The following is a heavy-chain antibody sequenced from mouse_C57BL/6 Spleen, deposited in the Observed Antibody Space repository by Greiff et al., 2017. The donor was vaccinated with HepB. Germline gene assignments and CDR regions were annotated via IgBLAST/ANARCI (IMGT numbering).Heavy chain of an antibody. V-gene: IGHV1-82*01. CDR3: ARGGNYGDYYFDY. J-gene: IGHJ2*01. CDR1: GYAFSSSW. CDR2: IYPGDGDT. D-gene: IGHD2-1*01. Sequence: QVQLQQSGPELVKPGASVKISCKASGYAFSSSWMNWVKQRPGKGLEWIGRIYPGDGDTNYNGKFKGKATLTADKSSSTAYMQLSSLTSEDSAVYFCARGGNYGDYYFDYWGQGTTLTVSS.